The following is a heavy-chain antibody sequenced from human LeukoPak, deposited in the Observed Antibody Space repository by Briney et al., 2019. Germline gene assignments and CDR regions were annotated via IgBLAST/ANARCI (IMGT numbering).Heavy chain of an antibody. CDR2: VHTSGNT. CDR1: GESISRYY. V-gene: IGHV4-4*07. J-gene: IGHJ2*01. CDR3: ARDSRDSNHRFFDV. D-gene: IGHD1-14*01. Sequence: SETLSLSCTVSGESISRYYWSWIRQPAEKGLEWIGRVHTSGNTDYHPSLKSRATLSADTSKNQFSLKLRSVTAADTAVYYCARDSRDSNHRFFDVWGRGTLVTVSS.